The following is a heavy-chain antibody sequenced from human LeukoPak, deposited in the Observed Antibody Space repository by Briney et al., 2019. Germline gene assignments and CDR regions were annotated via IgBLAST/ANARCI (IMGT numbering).Heavy chain of an antibody. J-gene: IGHJ3*01. Sequence: GGSLRLSCAASGFTFSDYYMSWIRQAPGKGLEWVSYISSRGDTIYYTDSVKGRFTISRDNAKNSLYLQMNSLRAEDTAVYFCARDRGTYYYDSTSHYDAVDFWGQGTMVTVSS. CDR3: ARDRGTYYYDSTSHYDAVDF. D-gene: IGHD3-22*01. CDR1: GFTFSDYY. V-gene: IGHV3-11*04. CDR2: ISSRGDTI.